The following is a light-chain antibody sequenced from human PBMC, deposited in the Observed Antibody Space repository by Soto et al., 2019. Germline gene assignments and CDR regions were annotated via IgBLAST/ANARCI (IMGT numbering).Light chain of an antibody. CDR2: GAS. CDR1: LSGRSSY. V-gene: IGKV3-20*01. J-gene: IGKJ1*01. CDR3: QQYGSSPWT. Sequence: PGERATLSCRASLSGRSSYLAWYQQKPGQAPRLLIYGASSRATGIPGRFSGSGSGTDFTLTISRLEPEDFAVYYCQQYGSSPWTFGQGTKAEIK.